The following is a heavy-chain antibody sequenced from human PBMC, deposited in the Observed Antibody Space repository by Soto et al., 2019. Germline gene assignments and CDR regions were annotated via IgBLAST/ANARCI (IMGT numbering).Heavy chain of an antibody. CDR1: GFAFSSYA. D-gene: IGHD3-16*02. CDR2: ISGSGGST. J-gene: IGHJ4*02. V-gene: IGHV3-23*01. Sequence: GGSLRLSCAASGFAFSSYAMSWVRQAPGKGLEWVSAISGSGGSTYYADSVKGRFTISRDNSKNTLYLQMNSLRAEDTAVYYCAKGPKSLFHQYFDYWGQGTLVTVSS. CDR3: AKGPKSLFHQYFDY.